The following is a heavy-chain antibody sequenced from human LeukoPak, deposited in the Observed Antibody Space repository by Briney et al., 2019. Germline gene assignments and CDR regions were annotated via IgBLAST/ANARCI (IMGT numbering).Heavy chain of an antibody. Sequence: ASVKVSCKASGYTFTGYYMHWVRQAPGQGLEWMGWINPNSGGTNYAQEFQGRVTMTRDTSISTAYMELSRLRSDDTAVYYCARHYYDRYYCYGMDVWGQGTTVTVSS. J-gene: IGHJ6*02. CDR3: ARHYYDRYYCYGMDV. D-gene: IGHD3-3*01. CDR2: INPNSGGT. CDR1: GYTFTGYY. V-gene: IGHV1-2*02.